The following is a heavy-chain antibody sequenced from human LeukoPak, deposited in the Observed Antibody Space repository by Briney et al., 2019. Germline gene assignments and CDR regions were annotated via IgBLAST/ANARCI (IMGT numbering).Heavy chain of an antibody. CDR2: IIPILGIA. CDR1: GGTFSSYA. Sequence: GASVKVSCKASGGTFSSYAISWVRQAPGQGLEWMGRIIPILGIANYAQKFQGRVTITADKSTSTAYMELSSLRSKDTAVYYCAREWDSSGYYSPDYWGQGTLVTVSS. CDR3: AREWDSSGYYSPDY. D-gene: IGHD3-22*01. V-gene: IGHV1-69*04. J-gene: IGHJ4*02.